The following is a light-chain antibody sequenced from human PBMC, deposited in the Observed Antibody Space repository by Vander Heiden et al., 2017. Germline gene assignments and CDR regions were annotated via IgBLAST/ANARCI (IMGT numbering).Light chain of an antibody. CDR1: QSLLYSIGNDH. CDR3: MQALQTPYT. CDR2: LGS. V-gene: IGKV2-28*01. Sequence: DSVMTQSPLSLPVTPGEPASISCRSSQSLLYSIGNDHLDWYLQKPGQSPQLLIYLGSNRASGVPDRFSGTGSGTDSTLKISRVEAEDVGVYYCMQALQTPYTFGQGTKLEIK. J-gene: IGKJ2*01.